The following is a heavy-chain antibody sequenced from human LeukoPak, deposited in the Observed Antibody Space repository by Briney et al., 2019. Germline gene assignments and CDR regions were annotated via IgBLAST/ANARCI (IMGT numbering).Heavy chain of an antibody. D-gene: IGHD3-10*01. Sequence: GGSLRLSCAASGFTFSSYGMHWVRQAPGRGLEWVAVISYDGSNKYYADSVKGRITISRDNSKNTLYLQMNSLRAEDTAVYYCAKASGVPWADYAFDIWGQGTMVTVSS. CDR3: AKASGVPWADYAFDI. J-gene: IGHJ3*02. CDR1: GFTFSSYG. V-gene: IGHV3-30*18. CDR2: ISYDGSNK.